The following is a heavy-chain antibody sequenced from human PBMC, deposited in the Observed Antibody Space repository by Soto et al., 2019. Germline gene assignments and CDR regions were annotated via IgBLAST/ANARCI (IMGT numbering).Heavy chain of an antibody. V-gene: IGHV2-5*02. CDR3: AHSPTRMGNSGHALSYCFED. Sequence: QITLKESGPALVKPTQTLTLTCTFSGFSLDTSGEAVAWIRQPPGKALEWLALIYWDDDKRFSPSLKSRLTITKDTSKNQVILTMATLDPLDTGTYYCAHSPTRMGNSGHALSYCFEDWGQGTLVTVSS. J-gene: IGHJ4*02. CDR2: IYWDDDK. D-gene: IGHD5-12*01. CDR1: GFSLDTSGEA.